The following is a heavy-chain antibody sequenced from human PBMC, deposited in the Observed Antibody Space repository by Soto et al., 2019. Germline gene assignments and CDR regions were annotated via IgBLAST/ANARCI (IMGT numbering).Heavy chain of an antibody. Sequence: GGSLRLSCTASGFTFGDYAMSWFRQAPGKGLEWVGFIRSKAYGGTTEYAASVKGRFTISRDDSKSIAYLQMNSLKTEDTAVYYCTRDATRGYCSGGSCSKRYMDVWGKGTTVTVSS. CDR3: TRDATRGYCSGGSCSKRYMDV. J-gene: IGHJ6*03. V-gene: IGHV3-49*03. CDR1: GFTFGDYA. CDR2: IRSKAYGGTT. D-gene: IGHD2-15*01.